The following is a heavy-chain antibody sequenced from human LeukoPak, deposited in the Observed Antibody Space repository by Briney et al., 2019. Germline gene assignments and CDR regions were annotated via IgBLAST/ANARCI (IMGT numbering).Heavy chain of an antibody. CDR2: IKQDGSEK. V-gene: IGHV3-7*01. D-gene: IGHD3-9*01. J-gene: IGHJ6*02. CDR1: GFTFSSYW. Sequence: PGGSLRLSCAASGFTFSSYWMSWVRQAPGKGLEWVANIKQDGSEKYYVDSVKGRFTISRDNAKNSLYLQMNSLRAEDTAVYYCAREILRYFDWLLPLYYYYGMDVWGQGTTVTVSS. CDR3: AREILRYFDWLLPLYYYYGMDV.